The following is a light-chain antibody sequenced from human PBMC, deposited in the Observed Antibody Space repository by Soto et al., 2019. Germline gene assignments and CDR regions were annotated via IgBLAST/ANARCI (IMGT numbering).Light chain of an antibody. CDR2: EVN. CDR1: NSDVGTYNL. V-gene: IGLV2-23*02. CDR3: CSYAGTSYV. J-gene: IGLJ1*01. Sequence: QSALTQPASVSGSPGQSITISCTGTNSDVGTYNLVSWYQQHPGKAPKIMIYEVNKRPSGVSNRFSGSKSGNTASLTISGLQAEDEADYYCCSYAGTSYVFGTGTKGTVL.